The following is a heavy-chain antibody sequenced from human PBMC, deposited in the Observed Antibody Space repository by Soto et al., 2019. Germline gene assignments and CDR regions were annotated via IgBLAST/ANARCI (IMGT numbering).Heavy chain of an antibody. CDR3: ARDSPPSAPPTIFGVVNPKYYYYMDV. V-gene: IGHV3-66*01. D-gene: IGHD3-3*01. Sequence: GGSLRLSCAASGFTVSSNYMSWVRQAPGKGLEWVSVIYSGGSTYYADSVKGRFTISRDNSKNTLYLQMNSLRAEDTAVYYCARDSPPSAPPTIFGVVNPKYYYYMDVWGKGTTVTVSS. CDR1: GFTVSSNY. CDR2: IYSGGST. J-gene: IGHJ6*03.